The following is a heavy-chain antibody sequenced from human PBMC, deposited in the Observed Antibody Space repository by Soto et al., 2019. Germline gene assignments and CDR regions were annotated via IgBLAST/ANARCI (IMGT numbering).Heavy chain of an antibody. V-gene: IGHV1-8*02. Sequence: ASVKGSCTASGGTSSSYAINWLRQATGQGLEWMGWMNPNSGNTGYAQKFQGRVTMTRNTSISTAYMELSSLRSEDTAVYYCARGGLRFLEWLPNWFDPWAQGTLVTVSS. CDR2: MNPNSGNT. CDR1: GGTSSSYA. CDR3: ARGGLRFLEWLPNWFDP. J-gene: IGHJ5*02. D-gene: IGHD3-3*01.